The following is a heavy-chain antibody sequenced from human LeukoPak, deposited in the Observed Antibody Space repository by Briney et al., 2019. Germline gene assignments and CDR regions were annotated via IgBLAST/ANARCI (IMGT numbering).Heavy chain of an antibody. Sequence: ASVKVSCKASGYTFTSYGISWVRQAPGQGLEWMGWISAYNGNTNYAQKLQGRVTMTTDTSTSTAYMELRSLRSDDTVVYYCARESYDFWSGYRYYFDYWGQGTLVTVSS. J-gene: IGHJ4*02. CDR3: ARESYDFWSGYRYYFDY. CDR2: ISAYNGNT. CDR1: GYTFTSYG. V-gene: IGHV1-18*01. D-gene: IGHD3-3*01.